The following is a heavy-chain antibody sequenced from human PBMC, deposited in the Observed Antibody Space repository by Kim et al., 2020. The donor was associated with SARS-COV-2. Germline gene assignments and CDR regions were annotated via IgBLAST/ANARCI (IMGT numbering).Heavy chain of an antibody. V-gene: IGHV3-66*01. Sequence: GGSLRHSCAASGFTVSSNYMSWVRQAPGKGLEWVSVIYSGGSTYYADSVKGRFTISRDNSKNTLYLQMNSLRAEDTAVYYCARDRYDSSGYKVYWGQGTLVTVSS. D-gene: IGHD3-22*01. CDR2: IYSGGST. J-gene: IGHJ4*02. CDR1: GFTVSSNY. CDR3: ARDRYDSSGYKVY.